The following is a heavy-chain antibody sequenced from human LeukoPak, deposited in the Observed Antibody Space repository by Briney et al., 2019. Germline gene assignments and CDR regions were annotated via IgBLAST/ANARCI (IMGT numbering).Heavy chain of an antibody. CDR1: GGSISSYY. Sequence: PSETLSLTCTVSGGSISSYYWNWIRQPPGKGLEWIGYIYYSGSTDYNPSLKSRVTISVDTSKNQFSLKLSSVTAADTAVYYCARAVVVVPAAPGGMDVWGQGTTVTVSS. J-gene: IGHJ6*02. CDR2: IYYSGST. V-gene: IGHV4-59*01. CDR3: ARAVVVVPAAPGGMDV. D-gene: IGHD2-2*01.